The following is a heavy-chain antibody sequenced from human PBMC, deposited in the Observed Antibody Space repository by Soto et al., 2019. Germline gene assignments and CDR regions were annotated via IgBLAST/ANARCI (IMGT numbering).Heavy chain of an antibody. CDR3: ARASSYDPFYYYYYGMDV. J-gene: IGHJ6*02. CDR1: GDSVSSNSAA. D-gene: IGHD5-18*01. CDR2: TYYRSKWYN. Sequence: SQTLSLTCAISGDSVSSNSAAWNWIRQSPSRGLEWLGRTYYRSKWYNDYAVSVKSRITINPDTSKNQFSLQLNSVTPEDTAVYYCARASSYDPFYYYYYGMDVWGQGTTVTVSS. V-gene: IGHV6-1*01.